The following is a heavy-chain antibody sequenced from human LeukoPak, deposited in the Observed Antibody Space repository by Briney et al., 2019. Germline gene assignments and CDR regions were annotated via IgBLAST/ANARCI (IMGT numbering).Heavy chain of an antibody. Sequence: GGSLRLSCAASGFTFSSYAMSWVRQAPGKGLEWVSAISGSGGSIYYADSVKGRFTISRDNSKNTLYLQMNSLRAEDTAVYYCAKDRYYDSSGHHTLLYGMDVWGQGTTVTVSS. CDR3: AKDRYYDSSGHHTLLYGMDV. CDR1: GFTFSSYA. V-gene: IGHV3-23*01. J-gene: IGHJ6*02. CDR2: ISGSGGSI. D-gene: IGHD3-22*01.